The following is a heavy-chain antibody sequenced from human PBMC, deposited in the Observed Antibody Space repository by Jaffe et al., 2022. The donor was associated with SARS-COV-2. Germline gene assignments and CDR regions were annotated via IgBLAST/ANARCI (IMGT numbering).Heavy chain of an antibody. V-gene: IGHV3-48*02. J-gene: IGHJ4*02. D-gene: IGHD3-3*01. CDR3: ARAPAFPTIFGVVIIPDFDY. Sequence: EVQLVESGGGLVQPGGSLRLSCAASGFTFSSYSMNWVRQAPGKGLEWVSYISSSSSTIYYADSVKGRFTISRDNAKNSLYLQMNSLRDEDTAVYYCARAPAFPTIFGVVIIPDFDYWGQGTLVTVSS. CDR2: ISSSSSTI. CDR1: GFTFSSYS.